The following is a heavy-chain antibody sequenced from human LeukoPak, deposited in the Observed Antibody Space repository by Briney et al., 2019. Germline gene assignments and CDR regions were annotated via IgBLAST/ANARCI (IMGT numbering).Heavy chain of an antibody. CDR3: AKGYQLLYSLFFDY. CDR1: GFTFSSYA. Sequence: GGSLRLSCAASGFTFSSYAMSWVRQAPGKGLEWVSAISGSGGSTYYADSVKGRFTISRDNSKNTLYLQMNSLRTEDTAVYYCAKGYQLLYSLFFDYWGQGTLVTVSS. V-gene: IGHV3-23*01. D-gene: IGHD2-2*02. J-gene: IGHJ4*02. CDR2: ISGSGGST.